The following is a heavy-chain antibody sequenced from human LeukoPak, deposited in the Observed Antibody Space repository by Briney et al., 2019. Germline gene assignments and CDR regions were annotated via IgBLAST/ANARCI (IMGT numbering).Heavy chain of an antibody. J-gene: IGHJ6*03. D-gene: IGHD2-2*01. V-gene: IGHV1-2*02. CDR2: INPNSGGT. CDR3: ARTRGGYYYYYMDV. Sequence: GASVKVSCKASGYTFTGYYMHWVRQAPGQGLGWMGWINPNSGGTNYAQKFQGRVTMTRDTSISTAYMELSRLRSDDTAVYYCARTRGGYYYYYMDVWGKGTTVTVSS. CDR1: GYTFTGYY.